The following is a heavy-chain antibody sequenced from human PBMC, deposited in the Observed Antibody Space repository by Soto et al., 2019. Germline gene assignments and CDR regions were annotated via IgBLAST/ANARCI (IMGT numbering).Heavy chain of an antibody. D-gene: IGHD5-12*01. V-gene: IGHV3-66*01. Sequence: EVQLVESGGGLVQPGGSLRLSCAASGFTVSSNYMSWVRQAPGKGLEWVSVIYSGGSTYYADSVKGRFTISRDNSKNTLYPQMNSLRAEDTAVYYCARDRREMATIESRYFDYWGQGTLVTVSS. CDR2: IYSGGST. CDR3: ARDRREMATIESRYFDY. J-gene: IGHJ4*02. CDR1: GFTVSSNY.